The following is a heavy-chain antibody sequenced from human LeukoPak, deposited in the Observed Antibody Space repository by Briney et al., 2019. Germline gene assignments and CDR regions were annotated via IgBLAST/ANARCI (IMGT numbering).Heavy chain of an antibody. D-gene: IGHD3-3*01. CDR2: IKSKTDGGTT. J-gene: IGHJ4*02. CDR1: GFTFSNAW. Sequence: NPGGSLRLSCAASGFTFSNAWMSWVRQAPGKGLEWVGRIKSKTDGGTTDYAAPVKGRFTISRDDSKNTLYLQMNSLKTEDTAVYYCGTSVGRLWIFGKKPIKFDYWGQGTLVTVSS. CDR3: GTSVGRLWIFGKKPIKFDY. V-gene: IGHV3-15*01.